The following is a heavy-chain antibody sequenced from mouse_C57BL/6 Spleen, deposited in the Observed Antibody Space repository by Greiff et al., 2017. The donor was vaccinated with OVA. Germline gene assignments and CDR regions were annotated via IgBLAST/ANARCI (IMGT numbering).Heavy chain of an antibody. CDR1: GFSFTSYG. CDR2: IWSGGST. CDR3: ARGGSRTVVATGYFDV. D-gene: IGHD1-1*01. J-gene: IGHJ1*03. Sequence: VQLVESGPGLVQPSQSLSITCTVSGFSFTSYGVHWVRQSPGKGLEWLGVIWSGGSTDYNAAFISRLSISKDNSKSQVFFKMNSMQADDTAIYYCARGGSRTVVATGYFDVWGTGTTVTVSS. V-gene: IGHV2-2*01.